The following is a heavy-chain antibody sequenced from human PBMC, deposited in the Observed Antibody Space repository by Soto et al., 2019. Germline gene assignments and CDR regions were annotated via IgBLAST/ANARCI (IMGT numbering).Heavy chain of an antibody. J-gene: IGHJ4*02. Sequence: PGGSLRLSCAASGFTFISYAMSWVRQAPGKGLEWVSAISGSGGSTYYADSVKGRFTISRDNSKNTLYLQMNSLRAEDTAVYYCAKPMPGIAVAGTSSYYLDYWGQGTLVTVSS. CDR1: GFTFISYA. CDR2: ISGSGGST. D-gene: IGHD6-19*01. CDR3: AKPMPGIAVAGTSSYYLDY. V-gene: IGHV3-23*01.